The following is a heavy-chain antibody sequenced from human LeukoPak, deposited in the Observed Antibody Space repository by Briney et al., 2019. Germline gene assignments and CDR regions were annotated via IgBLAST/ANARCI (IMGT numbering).Heavy chain of an antibody. CDR1: RFTFSSYS. CDR3: ARDSWYCTSTSCYEDY. CDR2: ISGSSSAI. V-gene: IGHV3-48*02. D-gene: IGHD2-2*01. J-gene: IGHJ4*02. Sequence: GGSLRLSCAASRFTFSSYSMNWVRQAPGKGLEWVSYISGSSSAIHADSVKGRFTISRDNAKNSLYLQMNSLRDEDTAVYYCARDSWYCTSTSCYEDYWGQGTLVTVSS.